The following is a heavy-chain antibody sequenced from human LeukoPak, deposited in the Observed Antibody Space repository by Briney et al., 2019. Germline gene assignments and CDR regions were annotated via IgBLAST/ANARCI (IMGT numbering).Heavy chain of an antibody. CDR3: VRDRELFY. D-gene: IGHD1-7*01. CDR2: VYNSGST. V-gene: IGHV4-59*01. Sequence: AETLSLICTVSGGSISIYYWSWIRQPPGKGLEWLGYVYNSGSTDYNPSLKSRVTISADTSKNQFSLKLSSVTAADTAVYYCVRDRELFYWGQGTLVTVSS. CDR1: GGSISIYY. J-gene: IGHJ4*02.